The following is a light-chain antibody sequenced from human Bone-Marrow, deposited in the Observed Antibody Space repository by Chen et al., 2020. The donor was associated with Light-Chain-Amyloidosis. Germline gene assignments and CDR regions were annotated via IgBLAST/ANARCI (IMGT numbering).Light chain of an antibody. CDR2: GSS. Sequence: EIVLTQSPCTLSLSPGEGAYLACRASQTISSNYLTWYQQKFGQAPRLLIYGSSSRATGIPDRFTGSGSGTDFTLTINRLEPEDFAMYYCQQYGTSPLTFGGGTKVEIK. V-gene: IGKV3-20*01. J-gene: IGKJ4*01. CDR3: QQYGTSPLT. CDR1: QTISSNY.